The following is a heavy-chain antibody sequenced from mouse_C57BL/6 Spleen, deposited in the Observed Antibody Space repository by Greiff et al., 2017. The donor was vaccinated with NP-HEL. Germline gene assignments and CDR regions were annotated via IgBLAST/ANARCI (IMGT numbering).Heavy chain of an antibody. V-gene: IGHV1-15*01. Sequence: QVHVKQSGAELVRPGASVTLSCKASGYTFTDYEMHWVKQTPVHGLEWIGAIDPETGGTAYNQKFKGKAILTADKSSSTAYMELRSLTSEDSAVYYCTRVLGAMDYWGQGTSVTVSS. CDR2: IDPETGGT. CDR3: TRVLGAMDY. J-gene: IGHJ4*01. CDR1: GYTFTDYE. D-gene: IGHD2-14*01.